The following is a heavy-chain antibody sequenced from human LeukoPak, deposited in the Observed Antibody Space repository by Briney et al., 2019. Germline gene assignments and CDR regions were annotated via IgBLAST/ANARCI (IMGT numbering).Heavy chain of an antibody. CDR3: ASATRYGPIYYFDY. D-gene: IGHD3-10*01. V-gene: IGHV4-59*01. J-gene: IGHJ4*02. Sequence: PSETLSLTCTVSGGSISSYYWSWIRQPPGKGLEWIGYIYYSGSTNYNPSLKSRVTISVDTSKNQFSLKLSSVTAADTAVYYCASATRYGPIYYFDYWGQGTLVTVSS. CDR2: IYYSGST. CDR1: GGSISSYY.